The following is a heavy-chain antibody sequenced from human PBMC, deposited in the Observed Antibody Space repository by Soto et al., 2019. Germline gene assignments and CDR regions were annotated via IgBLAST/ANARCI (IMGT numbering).Heavy chain of an antibody. CDR1: GYTFTSYA. D-gene: IGHD3-10*01. V-gene: IGHV1-3*01. Sequence: ASVKVACKASGYTFTSYAMHWVRQAPGQRLEWMRWINAGNGNAKYSQKFQGRVTITRDTSASTAYMELSSLRSEDTVVYYCARDRYYYGSGRAMDVWPQGTTFTVSS. J-gene: IGHJ6*01. CDR3: ARDRYYYGSGRAMDV. CDR2: INAGNGNA.